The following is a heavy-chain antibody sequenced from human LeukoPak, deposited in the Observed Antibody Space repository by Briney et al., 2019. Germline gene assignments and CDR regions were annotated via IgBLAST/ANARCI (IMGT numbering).Heavy chain of an antibody. CDR2: ISSSSSYI. CDR3: ASLQWDTVVVVAEPSDDAFDI. CDR1: GFTFSSYS. D-gene: IGHD2-15*01. Sequence: GGSLRLSCAASGFTFSSYSMNWVRQAPGKGLEWVSSISSSSSYIYYADSVKGRFTISRDNAKNSLYLQMNSLRAEDTAVYYCASLQWDTVVVVAEPSDDAFDIWGQGTMVTVSS. J-gene: IGHJ3*02. V-gene: IGHV3-21*01.